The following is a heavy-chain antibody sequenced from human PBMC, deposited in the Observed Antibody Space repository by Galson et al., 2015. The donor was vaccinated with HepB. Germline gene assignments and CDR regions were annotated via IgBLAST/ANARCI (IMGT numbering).Heavy chain of an antibody. V-gene: IGHV3-21*01. CDR3: ARGRACDY. J-gene: IGHJ4*02. Sequence: SLRLSCAAPGFTFSSYSMNWVRQAPGKGLEWVSSISSSSSYIYYADSVKGRFTISRDNAKNSLYLQMNSLGAEDTAVYYCARGRACDYWGQGTLVTVSS. D-gene: IGHD1-26*01. CDR1: GFTFSSYS. CDR2: ISSSSSYI.